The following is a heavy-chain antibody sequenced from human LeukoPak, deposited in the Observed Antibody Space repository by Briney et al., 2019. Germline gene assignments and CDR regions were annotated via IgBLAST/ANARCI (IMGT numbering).Heavy chain of an antibody. CDR3: SKDISSDIVRGNFDY. CDR2: ISGSGVII. D-gene: IGHD3-10*01. V-gene: IGHV3-23*01. CDR1: GLSGLAFSNYA. Sequence: GGSLRLSCGVSGLSGLAFSNYAMRWVRQAAGKGPEWVSFISGSGVIIEYADSVKGRFTISRDNAKHTLFLQMNSTRAEDTAVYYCSKDISSDIVRGNFDYWGQGTLVTVSS. J-gene: IGHJ4*02.